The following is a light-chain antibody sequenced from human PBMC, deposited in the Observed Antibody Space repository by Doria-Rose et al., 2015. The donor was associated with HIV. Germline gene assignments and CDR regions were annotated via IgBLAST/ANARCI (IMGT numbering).Light chain of an antibody. V-gene: IGKV1-39*01. Sequence: DIRLTQSPSSLSASIGDRVTITCRASQTVSTYLNWFQQEPGKAPKLLIYAASRLQSGVPSRFSGSGSGTDFTLTISGLQPGDFATYYCQQTYSSPPWTFGQGTKLEMK. CDR1: QTVSTY. CDR3: QQTYSSPPWT. J-gene: IGKJ1*01. CDR2: AAS.